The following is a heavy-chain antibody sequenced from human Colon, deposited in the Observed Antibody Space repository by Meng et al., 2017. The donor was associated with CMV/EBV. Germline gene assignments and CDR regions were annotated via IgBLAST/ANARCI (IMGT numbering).Heavy chain of an antibody. CDR1: GGSISSGDYY. CDR3: ARDGITIFGVVIIEGHWFDP. Sequence: SETLSLTCTVSGGSISSGDYYWGWIRQPPGKGLEWIGSIYYSGSTYYNPSLKSRVTISVDTSKNQFSLKLSSVTAADTAVYYCARDGITIFGVVIIEGHWFDPWGQGTLVTVSS. D-gene: IGHD3-3*01. CDR2: IYYSGST. V-gene: IGHV4-39*07. J-gene: IGHJ5*02.